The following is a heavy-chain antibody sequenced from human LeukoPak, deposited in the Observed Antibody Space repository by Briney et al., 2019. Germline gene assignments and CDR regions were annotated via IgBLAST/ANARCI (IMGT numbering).Heavy chain of an antibody. CDR1: GGSFSGYY. D-gene: IGHD5-12*01. CDR2: INHSGST. Sequence: SETLSLTCAVYGGSFSGYYWSWIRQPPAKGLEWIGEINHSGSTNYNPSLKSRVTISVATSKNQFSLKLSSVTAADTAVYYCARASKVATNDYWGQGTLVTVSS. CDR3: ARASKVATNDY. V-gene: IGHV4-34*01. J-gene: IGHJ4*02.